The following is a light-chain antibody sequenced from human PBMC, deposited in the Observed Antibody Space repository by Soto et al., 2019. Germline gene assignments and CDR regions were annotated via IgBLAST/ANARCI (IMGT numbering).Light chain of an antibody. CDR1: QAISTH. V-gene: IGKV1-27*01. J-gene: IGKJ3*01. CDR2: AAS. Sequence: DIQMTQSPSSLSASVGDRVTITCLASQAISTHLGWYRQKPGKVPELLIYAASLLESGVPSRFSGSGSGTDVTLTISSLQPEDVATYSCQKYNSAPFTFGPGTKVHIK. CDR3: QKYNSAPFT.